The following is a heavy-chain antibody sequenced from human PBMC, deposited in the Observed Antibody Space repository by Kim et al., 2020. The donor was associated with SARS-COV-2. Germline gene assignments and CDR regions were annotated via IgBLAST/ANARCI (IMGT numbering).Heavy chain of an antibody. V-gene: IGHV1-2*06. CDR2: INPNSGGT. J-gene: IGHJ4*02. Sequence: ASVKVSCKASGYTFTGYYMHWVRQAPGQGLEWMGRINPNSGGTNYAQKFQGRVTMTRDTSISTAYMELSRLRSDDTAVYYCARDTLYYYGPGYWGQGTLVTVSS. CDR1: GYTFTGYY. D-gene: IGHD3-10*01. CDR3: ARDTLYYYGPGY.